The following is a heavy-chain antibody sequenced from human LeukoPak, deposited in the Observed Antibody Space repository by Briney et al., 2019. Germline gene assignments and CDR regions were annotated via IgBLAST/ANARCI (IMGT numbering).Heavy chain of an antibody. CDR2: INHSGST. J-gene: IGHJ4*02. Sequence: PGGSLRLSCAASGFSLSNYAVNWIRQPPGKGLEWVGEINHSGSTNYNPSLKSRVTISVDTSKNQFSLKLSSVTAADTAVYYCATFLGSGGYFDYWGQGTLVTVSS. V-gene: IGHV4-34*08. CDR1: GFSLSNYA. CDR3: ATFLGSGGYFDY. D-gene: IGHD2-15*01.